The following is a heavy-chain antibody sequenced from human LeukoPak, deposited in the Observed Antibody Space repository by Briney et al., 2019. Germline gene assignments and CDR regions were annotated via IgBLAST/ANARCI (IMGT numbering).Heavy chain of an antibody. V-gene: IGHV4-59*11. CDR2: IYYSGST. CDR1: GGSIGSHY. D-gene: IGHD3-22*01. J-gene: IGHJ4*02. Sequence: SETLSLTCTVSGGSIGSHYWSWIRQPPGKGLEWIGYIYYSGSTNYNPSLESRVTISVDTSKNQFSLRLSSVTAADTAVYYCAREGVEDYFDSSGYLGDWGQGTLVTVSS. CDR3: AREGVEDYFDSSGYLGD.